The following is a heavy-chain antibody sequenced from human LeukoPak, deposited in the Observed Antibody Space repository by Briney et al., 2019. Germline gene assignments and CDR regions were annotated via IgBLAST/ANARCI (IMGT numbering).Heavy chain of an antibody. CDR2: VSYDGGHK. D-gene: IGHD3-22*01. Sequence: PGTSLRLSCVGSGFSVSEYGIHWVRQAPGKGLEWVAVVSYDGGHKYYADSVKGRFTISRDTSSDTVSLQMNSLRVEDTAVYYCARDRINMMVLGHDSGLDFWGQGTLVTVSS. V-gene: IGHV3-30*03. CDR1: GFSVSEYG. CDR3: ARDRINMMVLGHDSGLDF. J-gene: IGHJ4*02.